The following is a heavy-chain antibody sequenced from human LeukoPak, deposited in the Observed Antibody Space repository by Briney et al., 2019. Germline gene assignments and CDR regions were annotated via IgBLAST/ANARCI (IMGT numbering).Heavy chain of an antibody. J-gene: IGHJ4*02. V-gene: IGHV1-8*01. CDR1: GYTFTSYD. Sequence: GASVKVSWKDSGYTFTSYDIKCVRQATGQWLEWNGWMNPNRGNTGCAQKFQGRVTMTRNTSIIIAYMGLSSLGSEDTAMYYFGSELRYFDWLLYEGYLDYWGQGTLVTVSS. D-gene: IGHD3-9*01. CDR2: MNPNRGNT. CDR3: GSELRYFDWLLYEGYLDY.